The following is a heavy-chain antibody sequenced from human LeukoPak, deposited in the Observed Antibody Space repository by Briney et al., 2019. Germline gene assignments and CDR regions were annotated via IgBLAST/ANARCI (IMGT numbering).Heavy chain of an antibody. CDR2: IWYDGSKE. CDR1: GFTFRSYG. CDR3: AKDKSDSSGWFLDY. D-gene: IGHD6-19*01. Sequence: QTGGSLRLSCEASGFTFRSYGMHWVRQAPGKGLEWVAVIWYDGSKEYYADSVTGRFTISRDNSKNTLYLQMNSLRAEDTAVYYCAKDKSDSSGWFLDYWGQGTLVTVSS. J-gene: IGHJ4*02. V-gene: IGHV3-30*02.